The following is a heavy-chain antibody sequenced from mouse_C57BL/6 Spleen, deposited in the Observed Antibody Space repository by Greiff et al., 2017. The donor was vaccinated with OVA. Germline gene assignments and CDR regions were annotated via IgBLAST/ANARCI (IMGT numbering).Heavy chain of an antibody. J-gene: IGHJ1*03. CDR2: INYDGSST. D-gene: IGHD4-1*01. CDR3: ARDGKFYWYFDV. V-gene: IGHV5-16*01. Sequence: EVKLVESEGGLVQPGSSMKLSCTASGFTFSDYYMAWVRQVPEKGLEWVANINYDGSSTYYLDSLKSRFIISRDNAKNILYLQMSSLKSEDTATYYCARDGKFYWYFDVWGTGTTVTVSS. CDR1: GFTFSDYY.